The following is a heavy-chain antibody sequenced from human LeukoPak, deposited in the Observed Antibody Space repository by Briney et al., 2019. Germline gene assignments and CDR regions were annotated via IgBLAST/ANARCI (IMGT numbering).Heavy chain of an antibody. CDR1: GGSFSGYY. CDR2: INHSGST. V-gene: IGHV4-34*01. Sequence: KPSETLSLTCAVYGGSFSGYYWSWIRHPPGKGLEWIGEINHSGSTNYNPSLKSRVTISVDTSKNQFSLKLSSVTAADTAVYYCARAGDVLLDYWGQGTLVTVSS. D-gene: IGHD3-10*01. CDR3: ARAGDVLLDY. J-gene: IGHJ4*02.